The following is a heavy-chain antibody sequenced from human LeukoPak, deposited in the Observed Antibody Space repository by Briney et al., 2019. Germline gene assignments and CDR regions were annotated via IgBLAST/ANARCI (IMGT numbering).Heavy chain of an antibody. J-gene: IGHJ4*02. Sequence: SETLSLTCTVSGGSISSSSYYWGWIRQPPGKGLEWIGSIYYSGSTYYNPSLKSRVTISVDTSKNQFSLKLRSVTAADTAVYYCARLWGFDYWGQGTLVTVSS. V-gene: IGHV4-39*01. CDR1: GGSISSSSYY. CDR2: IYYSGST. CDR3: ARLWGFDY. D-gene: IGHD7-27*01.